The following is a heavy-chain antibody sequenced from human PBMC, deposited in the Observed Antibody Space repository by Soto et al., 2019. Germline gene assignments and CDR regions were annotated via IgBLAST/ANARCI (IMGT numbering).Heavy chain of an antibody. D-gene: IGHD3-16*01. CDR2: IWPDGGNK. CDR3: ARDGDANSGFGKDY. CDR1: GFTFSDYG. Sequence: AGGSLRLSCAASGFTFSDYGMHWVRQAPGKGLQWVAFIWPDGGNKYYAESVKGRFTISRDNSKNSVYLQMNNVRDEDTAVYYCARDGDANSGFGKDYWGQGTLVTV. J-gene: IGHJ4*02. V-gene: IGHV3-33*01.